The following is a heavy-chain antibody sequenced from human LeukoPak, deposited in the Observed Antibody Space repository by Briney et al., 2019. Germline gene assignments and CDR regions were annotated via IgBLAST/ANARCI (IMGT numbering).Heavy chain of an antibody. V-gene: IGHV3-30*18. CDR2: ISYDGNSK. Sequence: GGSLRLSCAASGFTFSRYGMHWVRQAPGKGLEWVAVISYDGNSKYYADSVKGRFTISRDNSKNTLYLQMNSLRAEDTAVYYCAKGGQWLGTDYWGQGTLVTVSS. D-gene: IGHD6-19*01. J-gene: IGHJ4*02. CDR1: GFTFSRYG. CDR3: AKGGQWLGTDY.